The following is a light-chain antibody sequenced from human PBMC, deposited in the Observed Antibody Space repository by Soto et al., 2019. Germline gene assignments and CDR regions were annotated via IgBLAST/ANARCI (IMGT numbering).Light chain of an antibody. J-gene: IGKJ1*01. V-gene: IGKV1-5*03. CDR2: KAS. CDR3: QQCHSYSRT. Sequence: DIQMTQSPSTLSASVGDRVTITCRASQSISSWLAWYQQKPGKAPKLLIYKASSLESGVPSRFSGSGSGTEFTLTISSLQPDDFATYYCQQCHSYSRTFGPGTKVEIK. CDR1: QSISSW.